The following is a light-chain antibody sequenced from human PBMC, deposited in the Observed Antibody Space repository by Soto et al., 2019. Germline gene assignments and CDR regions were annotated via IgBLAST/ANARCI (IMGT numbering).Light chain of an antibody. Sequence: DIQMTQSPSSLSASVGDRVTISCRASQSIRGYLNWYQQKPGKAPNLLIYGASTLQRGVPSRFSGSESETDFTLTISGLQPEDFETYFCQQSFSTPLTLGGGTKVDIK. CDR1: QSIRGY. J-gene: IGKJ4*01. CDR3: QQSFSTPLT. V-gene: IGKV1-39*01. CDR2: GAS.